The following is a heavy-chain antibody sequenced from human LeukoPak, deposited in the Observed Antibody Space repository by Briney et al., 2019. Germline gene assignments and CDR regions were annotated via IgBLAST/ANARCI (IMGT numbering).Heavy chain of an antibody. J-gene: IGHJ4*02. CDR1: GGTFSSYA. D-gene: IGHD4-11*01. V-gene: IGHV1-18*01. CDR3: AVIENSGLQSDFDY. CDR2: ISAYNGNT. Sequence: ASVKVSCKASGGTFSSYAISWVRQAPGQGLEWMGWISAYNGNTNYAQKLQGRVTMTTDTSTSTANMELRSLRSDDTAVYYCAVIENSGLQSDFDYWGQGTLVTVSS.